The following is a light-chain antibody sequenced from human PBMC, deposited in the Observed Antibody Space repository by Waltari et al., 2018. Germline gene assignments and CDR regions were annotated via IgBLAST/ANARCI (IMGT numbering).Light chain of an antibody. CDR1: QSIESW. V-gene: IGKV1-5*01. J-gene: IGKJ1*01. Sequence: DIQMTQSPSTLSASVGDRVTITCRASQSIESWLAWYQQKPGKAPKLLIYDASSLERGVPSRFSGSGSGTEFTLTISSLQPDDFATYYCQQYNSDSQNFGQGTKVEIK. CDR2: DAS. CDR3: QQYNSDSQN.